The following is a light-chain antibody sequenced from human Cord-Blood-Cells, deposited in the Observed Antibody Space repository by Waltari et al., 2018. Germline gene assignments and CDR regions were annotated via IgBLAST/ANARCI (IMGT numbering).Light chain of an antibody. Sequence: EIVMTQSPATLSVSPGERATLSCRASQSVSSNLALYQQKPGQAPRLLIDGASTRATCIPARFSGSGSGTEFTLTISSLQSEDFAVYYCQQYNNWPPWTFGQGTKVEIK. CDR2: GAS. V-gene: IGKV3-15*01. CDR3: QQYNNWPPWT. J-gene: IGKJ1*01. CDR1: QSVSSN.